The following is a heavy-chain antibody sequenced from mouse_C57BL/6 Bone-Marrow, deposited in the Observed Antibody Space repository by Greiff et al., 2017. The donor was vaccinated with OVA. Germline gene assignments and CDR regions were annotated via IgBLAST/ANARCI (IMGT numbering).Heavy chain of an antibody. CDR1: GFTFSSYT. D-gene: IGHD2-3*01. V-gene: IGHV5-9*01. CDR2: ISGGGGNT. J-gene: IGHJ3*01. CDR3: ERKMGWAY. Sequence: EVQLVESGGGLVKPGGSLKLSCAASGFTFSSYTMSWVRQTPEKRLEWVATISGGGGNTYYPDSVKGRFTISRDNAKNTLYLQMSSLRSEDTALYYCERKMGWAYWGQGTLVTVSA.